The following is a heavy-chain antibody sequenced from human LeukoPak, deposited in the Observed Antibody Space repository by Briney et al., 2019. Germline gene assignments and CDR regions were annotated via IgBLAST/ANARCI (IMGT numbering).Heavy chain of an antibody. V-gene: IGHV4-39*01. CDR2: IYYSGST. CDR3: ARGIGGDYYYYYMDV. CDR1: GGSISSNSYY. Sequence: SETLSLTCTVSGGSISSNSYYWGWIRQPPGKGLKWIGSIYYSGSTYYNPSLKSRVTISVDTSKNQFSLKLSSVTAADTAVYYCARGIGGDYYYYYMDVWGKGTTVTISS. J-gene: IGHJ6*03. D-gene: IGHD3-10*01.